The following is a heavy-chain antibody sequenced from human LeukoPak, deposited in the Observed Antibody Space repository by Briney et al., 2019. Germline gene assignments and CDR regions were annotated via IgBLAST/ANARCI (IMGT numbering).Heavy chain of an antibody. CDR3: ARAGVGATRYYDY. J-gene: IGHJ4*02. CDR2: TYYRSEWYN. V-gene: IGHV6-1*01. D-gene: IGHD1-26*01. Sequence: SQTLSLTCAISGDSVSSNSAAWNWIRQSPSRCLQWLGRTYYRSEWYNDYAVSVKSRITINPDTSKNQFSLHLNSLTPEDTAVYYCARAGVGATRYYDYWGQGTLVTVSS. CDR1: GDSVSSNSAA.